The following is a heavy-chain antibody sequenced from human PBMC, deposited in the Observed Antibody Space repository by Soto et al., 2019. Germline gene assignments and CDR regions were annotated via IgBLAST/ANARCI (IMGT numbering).Heavy chain of an antibody. Sequence: PSETLSLTCAVSGDSISSYYCMWIRQPPGKGLEWIGYLYYGRSANYNPSLKSRVTISVDTSKNQCSLKLSSVTAADTAVYYCARHGERTIRSLNWFDPWGQGTLVTVSS. D-gene: IGHD4-17*01. CDR3: ARHGERTIRSLNWFDP. CDR2: LYYGRSA. J-gene: IGHJ5*02. V-gene: IGHV4-59*08. CDR1: GDSISSYY.